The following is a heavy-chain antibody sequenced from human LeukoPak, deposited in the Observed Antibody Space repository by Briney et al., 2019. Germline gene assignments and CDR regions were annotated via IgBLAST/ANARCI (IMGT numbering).Heavy chain of an antibody. CDR1: GYTFTSYG. Sequence: ASVKVSCKASGYTFTSYGISWVRQAPGQGLEWMGWISAYNGNTNYAQKLQGRVTMTTDTSTSTAYLELRSLRSDDTAVYYCARDYDRWNNDCFDPWGQGTLVIVSS. V-gene: IGHV1-18*01. J-gene: IGHJ5*02. D-gene: IGHD1/OR15-1a*01. CDR3: ARDYDRWNNDCFDP. CDR2: ISAYNGNT.